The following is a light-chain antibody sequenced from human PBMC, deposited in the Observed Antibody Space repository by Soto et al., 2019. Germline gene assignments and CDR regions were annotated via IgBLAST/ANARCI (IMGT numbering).Light chain of an antibody. CDR2: DVS. CDR3: CSYAGSNTSV. Sequence: QSALTQPRSVSGCPGQSVTISCTGTSSDVGGYNYVSWYQQHPGKAPKLMIYDVSKRPSGVPDRFSGSKSGNTASLTISGLQAEDEADYYCCSYAGSNTSVFGGGTQLTVL. J-gene: IGLJ3*02. V-gene: IGLV2-11*01. CDR1: SSDVGGYNY.